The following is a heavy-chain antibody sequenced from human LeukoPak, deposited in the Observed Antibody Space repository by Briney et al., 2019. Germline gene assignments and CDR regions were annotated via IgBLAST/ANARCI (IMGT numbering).Heavy chain of an antibody. CDR2: IRYDGSNK. Sequence: GGSLRLSCAASGFTFSSYGMHWVRQAPGKGLEWVAFIRYDGSNKYYADSVKGRFTISRDNSKNTLYLQMNSLRAEDTAVYYCARDCCSGSYYFDYWGQGTLVTVSS. CDR3: ARDCCSGSYYFDY. J-gene: IGHJ4*02. D-gene: IGHD1-26*01. CDR1: GFTFSSYG. V-gene: IGHV3-30*02.